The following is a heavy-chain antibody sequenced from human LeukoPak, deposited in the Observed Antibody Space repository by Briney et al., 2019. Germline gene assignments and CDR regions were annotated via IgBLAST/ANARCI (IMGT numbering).Heavy chain of an antibody. D-gene: IGHD2/OR15-2a*01. J-gene: IGHJ4*02. CDR2: IKQDGSQK. CDR1: GFSFSTYW. Sequence: GGSLRLSCAASGFSFSTYWMSWVRQAPGKGLEWLANIKQDGSQKYYVDSVKDRFTISRDNAKNSLYLQMNSLRAEDTAVYYCARGVLHYWGQGTLVTVSS. CDR3: ARGVLHY. V-gene: IGHV3-7*01.